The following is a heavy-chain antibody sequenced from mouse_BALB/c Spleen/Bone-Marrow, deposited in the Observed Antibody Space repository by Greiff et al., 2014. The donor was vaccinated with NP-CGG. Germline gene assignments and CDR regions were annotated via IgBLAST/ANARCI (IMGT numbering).Heavy chain of an antibody. V-gene: IGHV1-14*01. CDR1: GYTFTSYV. Sequence: VHVKQSGPELVKPGASVKMSCKASGYTFTSYVLHWVMQKPGQGLAWIGFINPYHDGSKYNEEFKGKATLTLDKSSTTAYMELSSLTSEDSAVYYCAREGNYYGSGFDYWGQGTTLTVSS. J-gene: IGHJ2*01. CDR2: INPYHDGS. CDR3: AREGNYYGSGFDY. D-gene: IGHD1-1*01.